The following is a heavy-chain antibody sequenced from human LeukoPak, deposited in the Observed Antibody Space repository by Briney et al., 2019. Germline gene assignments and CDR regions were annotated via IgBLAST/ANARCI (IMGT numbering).Heavy chain of an antibody. V-gene: IGHV1-18*01. D-gene: IGHD3-22*01. CDR2: ISAYNGNT. Sequence: ASVKVSCKASGYSFTSYGISWVRQAPGQGLEWMGWISAYNGNTNYAQKLQGRVTMTTDTSTSTAYMELRSLRSDDTAVYYCARDWGLLYYYDSSGPSSNLDYWGQGTLVTVSS. J-gene: IGHJ4*02. CDR1: GYSFTSYG. CDR3: ARDWGLLYYYDSSGPSSNLDY.